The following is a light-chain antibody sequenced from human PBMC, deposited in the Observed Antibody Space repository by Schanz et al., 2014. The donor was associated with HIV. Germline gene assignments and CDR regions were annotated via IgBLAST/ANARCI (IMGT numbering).Light chain of an antibody. V-gene: IGLV2-14*01. CDR3: SSYTSTNTLVV. CDR2: EVS. J-gene: IGLJ2*01. Sequence: QSALTQPPSVSGSPGQSITISCTGTSSDIGGYNYASWYQQHPGKAPKLIIYEVSKRPSGVPDRFSGSKSGNTASLTISGLQAEDEGDYYCSSYTSTNTLVVFGGGTKLTVL. CDR1: SSDIGGYNY.